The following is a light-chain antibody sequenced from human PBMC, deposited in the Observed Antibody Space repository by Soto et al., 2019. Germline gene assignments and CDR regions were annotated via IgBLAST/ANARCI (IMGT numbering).Light chain of an antibody. J-gene: IGKJ5*01. CDR2: GAS. V-gene: IGKV3-20*01. CDR3: PQYGSPPT. Sequence: ETVLMQSPATPSLSQGERDTLSCIASQSVSSSYLAWYQQKPGQAPRLLIYGASSRATGIPDRFSGSGSGTDFTLTISRLEPEDFAVYYCPQYGSPPTFGQGPRLETK. CDR1: QSVSSSY.